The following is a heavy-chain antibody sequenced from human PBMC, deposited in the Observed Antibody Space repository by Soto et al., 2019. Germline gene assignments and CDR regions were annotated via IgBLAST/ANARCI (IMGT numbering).Heavy chain of an antibody. J-gene: IGHJ4*02. Sequence: VEVSCKASGGTFSSYAISWVRQAPGQGLEWMGGIIPIFGTANYAQKFQGRVTITADESTSTAYMELSSLRSEDTAVYYCARKGYSYGLEYWGQGTLFNVSS. CDR3: ARKGYSYGLEY. CDR1: GGTFSSYA. V-gene: IGHV1-69*13. CDR2: IIPIFGTA. D-gene: IGHD5-18*01.